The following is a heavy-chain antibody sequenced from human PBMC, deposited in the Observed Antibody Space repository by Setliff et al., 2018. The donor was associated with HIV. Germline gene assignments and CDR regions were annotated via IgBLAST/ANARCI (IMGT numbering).Heavy chain of an antibody. CDR2: IGWNGVSI. CDR1: GFAFSSHQ. D-gene: IGHD3-3*01. J-gene: IGHJ6*02. V-gene: IGHV3-48*03. CDR3: ARDNLYYNTWNASPVYGLDV. Sequence: GGSLRLSCAASGFAFSSHQMSWVRQAPGKGLEWVSSIGWNGVSIAYADSVKGRFTISRDNAKNSLYLQMDGLRAEDTAVYFCARDNLYYNTWNASPVYGLDVWGQGTTVTVSS.